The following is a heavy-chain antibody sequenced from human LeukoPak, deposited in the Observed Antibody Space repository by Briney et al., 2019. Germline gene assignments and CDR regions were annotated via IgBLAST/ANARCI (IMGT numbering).Heavy chain of an antibody. D-gene: IGHD5-12*01. Sequence: TGRSVSLFCAVSGFTFSNYYMSWIRQAGGKGMEWISYISSSGSNIYYADSVEGRFSMSRENAKNSLFLRMKSLRAEEKDVYYCARAPTDVATILATGWFDHWGQGTLVTVSS. CDR2: ISSSGSNI. V-gene: IGHV3-11*01. CDR1: GFTFSNYY. J-gene: IGHJ5*02. CDR3: ARAPTDVATILATGWFDH.